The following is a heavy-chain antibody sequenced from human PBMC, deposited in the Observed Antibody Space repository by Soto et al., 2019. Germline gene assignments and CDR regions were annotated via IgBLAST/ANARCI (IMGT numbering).Heavy chain of an antibody. CDR1: GYTFTSYG. Sequence: QVQLVQSGAEVKKPGASVKVSCKASGYTFTSYGISWVRQAPGQGLEWMGWISAYNGNTNHAQKLLGRVTMTTDTATSTAYMQLRSLRSDDTAVYYCARHPELWFGESLGYYGMDVWGQGTTVTVSS. CDR2: ISAYNGNT. V-gene: IGHV1-18*01. D-gene: IGHD3-10*01. CDR3: ARHPELWFGESLGYYGMDV. J-gene: IGHJ6*02.